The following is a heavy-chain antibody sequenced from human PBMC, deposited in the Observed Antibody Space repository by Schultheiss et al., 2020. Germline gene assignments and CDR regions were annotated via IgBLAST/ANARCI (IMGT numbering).Heavy chain of an antibody. CDR3: ARHFEDPYSYGYRGGWFDP. J-gene: IGHJ5*02. Sequence: GESLKISCAASGFTFSDYYMSWIRQAPGKGLEWVSFISSSGSTKYYADSVKGRFTISRDNAKNSLYLQMNSLRADDTAVYHCARHFEDPYSYGYRGGWFDPWGQGTLVTVSS. D-gene: IGHD5-18*01. V-gene: IGHV3-11*04. CDR2: ISSSGSTK. CDR1: GFTFSDYY.